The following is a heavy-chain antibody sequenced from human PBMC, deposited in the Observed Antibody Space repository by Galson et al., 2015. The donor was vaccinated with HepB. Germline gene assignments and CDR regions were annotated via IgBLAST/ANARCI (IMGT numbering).Heavy chain of an antibody. CDR2: ISDYNGNT. D-gene: IGHD6-19*01. CDR1: GYTFTSYG. Sequence: SVKVSCKASGYTFTSYGISWVRQAPGQGLEWMGWISDYNGNTNYAQKLQGRVTMTTDTSTSTAYMELRSLRSDDTAVYYCARDPEGAVAGAFDYWGQGTLVTVSS. V-gene: IGHV1-18*01. CDR3: ARDPEGAVAGAFDY. J-gene: IGHJ4*02.